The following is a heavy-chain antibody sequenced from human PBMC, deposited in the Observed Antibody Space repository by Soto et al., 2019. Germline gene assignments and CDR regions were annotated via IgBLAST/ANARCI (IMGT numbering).Heavy chain of an antibody. CDR1: GFTFSSYG. CDR2: ISYDGSNK. Sequence: QVQLVESGGGVVQPGRSLRLSCAASGFTFSSYGMHWVRQAPGKGLEWVAVISYDGSNKYYADSVKGRFTISRDNSKNTLYLQMNSLSAEDTAVYYCAKDQVGATDGGMDVWGQGTTVTVSS. D-gene: IGHD1-26*01. V-gene: IGHV3-30*18. CDR3: AKDQVGATDGGMDV. J-gene: IGHJ6*02.